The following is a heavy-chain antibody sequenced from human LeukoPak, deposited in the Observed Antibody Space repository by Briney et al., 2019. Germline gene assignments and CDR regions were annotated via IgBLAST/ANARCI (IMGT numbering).Heavy chain of an antibody. CDR3: ARDLYSSSWYLLPPGHELEGTPFDY. V-gene: IGHV3-20*04. CDR2: INWNGGST. CDR1: GFTFDGYG. D-gene: IGHD6-13*01. J-gene: IGHJ4*02. Sequence: GGSLRLSCAASGFTFDGYGMNWVRQIPGKGLEWVSAINWNGGSTGYADSVKGRFTISRDNAKNSLYLQMNSLRAEDTAVYYCARDLYSSSWYLLPPGHELEGTPFDYWGQGTPVTVSS.